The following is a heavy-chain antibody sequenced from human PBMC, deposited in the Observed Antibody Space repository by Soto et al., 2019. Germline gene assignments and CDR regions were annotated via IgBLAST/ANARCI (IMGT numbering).Heavy chain of an antibody. Sequence: GASVKVSCKASGCTFTSYDINWVRQATGQGLEWMGWMNPNSGNTGYAQKFQGRVTMTRNTSISTAYMELSSLRSEDTAVYYCARGPGIVGATYCDYWGQGTLVTVSS. CDR3: ARGPGIVGATYCDY. V-gene: IGHV1-8*01. CDR2: MNPNSGNT. J-gene: IGHJ4*02. D-gene: IGHD1-26*01. CDR1: GCTFTSYD.